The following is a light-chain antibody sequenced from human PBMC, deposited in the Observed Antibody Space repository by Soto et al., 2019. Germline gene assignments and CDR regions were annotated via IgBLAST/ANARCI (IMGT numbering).Light chain of an antibody. Sequence: EIVLTQSPVTLSLSPGEIATLSCSASQSVGSTFLAWYQQKPGQAPRLLIYGASSRATGIPDRFSGSGSGTDFTLTISRLEPEDFAVYYCQKYGSSPINFGQGTRLEIK. CDR2: GAS. CDR1: QSVGSTF. CDR3: QKYGSSPIN. V-gene: IGKV3-20*01. J-gene: IGKJ5*01.